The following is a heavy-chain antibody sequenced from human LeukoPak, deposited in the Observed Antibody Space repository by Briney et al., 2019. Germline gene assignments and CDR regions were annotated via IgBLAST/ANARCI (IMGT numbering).Heavy chain of an antibody. CDR1: GGSISSYY. CDR2: IYYSGSA. Sequence: SETLSLTCTVSGGSISSYYWSWIRQPPGKGLEWIGYIYYSGSANYNPSLKSRVTISVDTSKNQFSLKLSSVTAADTAVYYCASPAVAGTRYFDLWGRGTLVTVSS. CDR3: ASPAVAGTRYFDL. D-gene: IGHD6-19*01. J-gene: IGHJ2*01. V-gene: IGHV4-59*01.